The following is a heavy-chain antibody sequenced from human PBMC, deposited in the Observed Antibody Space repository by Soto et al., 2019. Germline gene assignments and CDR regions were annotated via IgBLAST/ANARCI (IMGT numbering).Heavy chain of an antibody. V-gene: IGHV3-72*01. D-gene: IGHD6-13*01. J-gene: IGHJ3*02. CDR3: TRVRSSSWGLDAFDM. CDR1: GFIFSDHY. CDR2: IRNKANRYTT. Sequence: GGSLRLSCAASGFIFSDHYIDWVRQAPGKGLEWVGRIRNKANRYTTEYAASVKGRFTISRDDSKNSLYLQMSSLKTEDTALYYCTRVRSSSWGLDAFDMWGQGTMVTVSS.